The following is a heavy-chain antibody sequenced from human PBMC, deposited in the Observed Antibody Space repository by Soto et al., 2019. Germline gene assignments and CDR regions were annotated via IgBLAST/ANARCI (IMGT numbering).Heavy chain of an antibody. V-gene: IGHV1-8*01. CDR1: GYTFTDYD. Sequence: QVQVVQSRAEVKKPGASVKVSCKASGYTFTDYDINWVRQASGQGLEYMGWMSPESGNTGYAPQFQGRVTMTRNTCVSTAYMEPSSRRSEDTAVYYCEVTTGYWGQGTKVTVSS. CDR2: MSPESGNT. D-gene: IGHD2-21*02. CDR3: EVTTGY. J-gene: IGHJ4*02.